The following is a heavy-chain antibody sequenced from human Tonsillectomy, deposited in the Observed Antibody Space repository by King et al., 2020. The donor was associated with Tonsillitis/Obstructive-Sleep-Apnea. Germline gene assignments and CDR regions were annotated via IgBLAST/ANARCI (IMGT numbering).Heavy chain of an antibody. CDR3: AKGGGGYTQFDP. D-gene: IGHD5-24*01. CDR1: GFTFSSYA. V-gene: IGHV3-23*04. CDR2: ITSGVNT. Sequence: VQLVESGGGLVQPGGSLRLSCAASGFTFSSYAMSWVRQAPGKGLEWVSTITSGVNTYYADSVKGRFIISRDNSKNTLYLQMNSLRAEDTALYYCAKGGGGYTQFDPWGQGTLVTV. J-gene: IGHJ5*02.